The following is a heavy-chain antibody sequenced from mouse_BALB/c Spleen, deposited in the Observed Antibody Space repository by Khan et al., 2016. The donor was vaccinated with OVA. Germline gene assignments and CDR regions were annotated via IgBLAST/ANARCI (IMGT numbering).Heavy chain of an antibody. D-gene: IGHD2-3*01. CDR2: VSTYYGNT. J-gene: IGHJ3*01. CDR1: DYTFTDYP. CDR3: VRDDGYSLFAY. V-gene: IGHV1S137*01. Sequence: VQLQESGPELVRPGVSVKISCKGPDYTFTDYPMHWVRQSHVKSLEWIGAVSTYYGNTNYNQKFKGKAIMTVDKSSSTAYMELARLTSEDSAIXYCVRDDGYSLFAYWGQGTLVTVSA.